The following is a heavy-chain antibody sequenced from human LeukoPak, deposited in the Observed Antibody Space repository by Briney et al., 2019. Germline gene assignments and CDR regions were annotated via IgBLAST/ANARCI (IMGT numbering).Heavy chain of an antibody. V-gene: IGHV3-48*03. Sequence: PGGSLRLSCAASGFTFSSYEMNWVRQAPGKGLEWVSYISSSGSTIYYADSVKGRFTISRDNAKNSLCLQMNSLRAEDTAVYYCARMTMVVTLFDYWGQGTLVTVSS. CDR1: GFTFSSYE. CDR3: ARMTMVVTLFDY. J-gene: IGHJ4*02. D-gene: IGHD4-23*01. CDR2: ISSSGSTI.